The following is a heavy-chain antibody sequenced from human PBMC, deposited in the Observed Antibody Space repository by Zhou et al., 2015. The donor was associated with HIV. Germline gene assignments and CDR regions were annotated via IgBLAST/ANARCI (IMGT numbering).Heavy chain of an antibody. J-gene: IGHJ4*02. V-gene: IGHV3-20*04. D-gene: IGHD3-10*01. CDR3: ARWETSSAGLDS. Sequence: EVQLVESGGGLVQPGRSLRLSCAASGFTFDDYGMAWVRQVPGKGLEWVSGINWNSAARSYVDSVKGRFTISRDNGKKSVYLEMNSLTPDDTAIYYCARWETSSAGLDSWGQGALVTVSS. CDR1: GFTFDDYG. CDR2: INWNSAAR.